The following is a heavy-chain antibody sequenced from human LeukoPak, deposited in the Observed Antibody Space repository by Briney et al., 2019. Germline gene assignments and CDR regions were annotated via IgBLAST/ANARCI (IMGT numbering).Heavy chain of an antibody. CDR3: ARVAYSYGYSNWFDP. Sequence: SETLSLTCTISGDYIGRINYYWGWIRQPPGKGLEWIVSMSYSGHTNYNPSLKSRVTISVDTSKNQFSLKLSSVTAADTAVYYCARVAYSYGYSNWFDPWGQGTLVTVSS. CDR2: MSYSGHT. V-gene: IGHV4-39*07. CDR1: GDYIGRINYY. D-gene: IGHD5-18*01. J-gene: IGHJ5*02.